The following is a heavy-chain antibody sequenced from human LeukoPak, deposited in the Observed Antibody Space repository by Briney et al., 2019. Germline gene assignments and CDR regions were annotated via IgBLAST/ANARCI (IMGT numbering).Heavy chain of an antibody. CDR2: ISSSSSYI. CDR1: GFTFSSYS. J-gene: IGHJ3*02. D-gene: IGHD7-27*01. CDR3: ARASPGVDAFDI. V-gene: IGHV3-21*01. Sequence: GGSLRLSCAASGFTFSSYSMNWVRQAPGKGLEWVSSISSSSSYIYYADSVKGRFTISRDNAKNSLYLQMNSLRAEDTAVYYCARASPGVDAFDIWGQGTMVTVSS.